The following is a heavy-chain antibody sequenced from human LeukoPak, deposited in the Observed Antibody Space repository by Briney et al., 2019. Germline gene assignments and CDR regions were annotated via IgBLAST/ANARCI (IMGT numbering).Heavy chain of an antibody. CDR2: ISGSGGST. CDR3: AKRGYGDDYFDY. V-gene: IGHV3-23*01. CDR1: GFTFSSYA. Sequence: GGSLRLSCAASGFTFSSYAMSWVRQAPGKGLEWVSAISGSGGSTYYADSVKGRFTTSRDNSKNTLYLQMNSLRAEDTAVYYCAKRGYGDDYFDYWGQGTLVTVSS. J-gene: IGHJ4*02. D-gene: IGHD4-17*01.